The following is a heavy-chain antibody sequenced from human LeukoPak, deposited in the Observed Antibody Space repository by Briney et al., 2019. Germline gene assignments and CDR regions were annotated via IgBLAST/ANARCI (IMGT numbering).Heavy chain of an antibody. V-gene: IGHV4-4*09. CDR1: GGSFSGYY. J-gene: IGHJ5*02. Sequence: SETLSLTCAVYGGSFSGYYWSWIRQSPGKGLEWIGYILSSGSTHHNPSLTGRISLSVDTSKNQFSLKLSSVTAADTAVYYCARRVISEFSIDKGNWLDPWGQGTLVTVSS. CDR3: ARRVISEFSIDKGNWLDP. D-gene: IGHD3-3*02. CDR2: ILSSGST.